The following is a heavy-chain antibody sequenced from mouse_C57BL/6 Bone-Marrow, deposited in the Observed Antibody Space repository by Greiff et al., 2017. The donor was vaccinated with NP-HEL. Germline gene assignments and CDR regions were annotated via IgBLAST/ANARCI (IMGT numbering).Heavy chain of an antibody. V-gene: IGHV1-26*01. J-gene: IGHJ4*01. CDR2: INPDNGGT. CDR1: GYTFTDYY. CDR3: ARFITAHYAMDY. D-gene: IGHD1-1*01. Sequence: VQLQQSGPELVKPGASVKISCTASGYTFTDYYMNWVKQSPEKSLEWIGDINPDNGGTSYNQKFKGKATLTVDKSSSTAYMELRSLTSEDSAVYYCARFITAHYAMDYWGQGTSVTVSS.